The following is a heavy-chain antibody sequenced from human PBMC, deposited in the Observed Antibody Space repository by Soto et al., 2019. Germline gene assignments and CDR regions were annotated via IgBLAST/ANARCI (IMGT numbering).Heavy chain of an antibody. V-gene: IGHV5-51*01. CDR3: ARPIAVADYYYGMDV. CDR1: GYSFTSYW. J-gene: IGHJ6*02. D-gene: IGHD6-19*01. CDR2: IYPGDSDT. Sequence: GESLKISCKGSGYSFTSYWIGWVRQMPGRGLEWMGIIYPGDSDTRYSPSFQGQVTISADKSISTAYLQWSSLKASDTAMYYCARPIAVADYYYGMDVWGQGTTVTVSS.